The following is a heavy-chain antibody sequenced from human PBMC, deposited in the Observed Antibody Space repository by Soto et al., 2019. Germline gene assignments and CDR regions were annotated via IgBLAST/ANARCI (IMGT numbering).Heavy chain of an antibody. CDR3: VRGVNPFDI. CDR2: INSDGRST. V-gene: IGHV3-74*01. CDR1: GFTFSTYW. Sequence: EVQLVESGGGLVQPGGSLRLSCAASGFTFSTYWMHWVRQAPGKGLVWVSRINSDGRSTDYADSVKGRFTISRNNAKNTLYQQMNSLRGEDTAVYYCVRGVNPFDIWGQGTMVTVSS. J-gene: IGHJ3*02.